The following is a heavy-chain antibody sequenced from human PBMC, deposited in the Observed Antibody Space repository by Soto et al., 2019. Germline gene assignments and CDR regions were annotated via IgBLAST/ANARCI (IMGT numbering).Heavy chain of an antibody. CDR1: GGTFSSYT. J-gene: IGHJ5*02. CDR2: IIPILGIA. D-gene: IGHD4-17*01. Sequence: QVQLVQSGAEVKKPGSSVKVSCKASGGTFSSYTISWVRQAPGQGLEWMGRIIPILGIANYAQKFQGRVTITADNATSPAYMELSSLRAEDTAVYYCARANTVTTGSPWGQGTLVTVSS. V-gene: IGHV1-69*02. CDR3: ARANTVTTGSP.